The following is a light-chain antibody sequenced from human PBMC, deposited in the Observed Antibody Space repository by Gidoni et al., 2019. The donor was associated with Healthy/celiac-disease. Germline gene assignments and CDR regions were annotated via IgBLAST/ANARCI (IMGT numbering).Light chain of an antibody. CDR2: GNS. J-gene: IGLJ1*01. CDR1: SSNLGAGYD. V-gene: IGLV1-40*01. CDR3: QSYDSSLSGSYV. Sequence: QSVLTQPPSVSGAPGQRVTISCTGRSSNLGAGYDLHCNQQLPGPAPKLLIYGNSNRPSGVPDRFSGSKSGPSASLAITGLQAEDEADYYCQSYDSSLSGSYVFGTGTKVTVL.